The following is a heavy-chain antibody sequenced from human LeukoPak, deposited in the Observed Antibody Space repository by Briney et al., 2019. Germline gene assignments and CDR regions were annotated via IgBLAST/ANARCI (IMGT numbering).Heavy chain of an antibody. CDR3: SATGDY. V-gene: IGHV3-49*02. D-gene: IGHD1-14*01. Sequence: EYAASVKGRFTISRDDSRSIAYLQMNSLKTEDTAIYYCSATGDYWGHGTLVTVSS. J-gene: IGHJ4*01.